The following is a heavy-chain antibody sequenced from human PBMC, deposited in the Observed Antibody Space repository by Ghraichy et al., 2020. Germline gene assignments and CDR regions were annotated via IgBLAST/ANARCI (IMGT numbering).Heavy chain of an antibody. D-gene: IGHD1-7*01. CDR2: ISSSSSAI. V-gene: IGHV3-48*02. CDR3: ARETTHLLDV. CDR1: GFTFGIYS. Sequence: GGSLRLSCAASGFTFGIYSMDWVRQAPGKGLEWVSYISSSSSAIYYADSVKGRFSISRDNAKNSLYLQMNSLRDEDTAVYYCARETTHLLDVWGQGTTVTVSS. J-gene: IGHJ6*02.